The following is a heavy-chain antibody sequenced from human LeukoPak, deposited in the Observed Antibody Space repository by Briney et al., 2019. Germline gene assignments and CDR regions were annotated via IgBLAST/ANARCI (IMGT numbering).Heavy chain of an antibody. D-gene: IGHD3-9*01. J-gene: IGHJ4*02. CDR2: ISGSGGST. CDR3: AKVGRYFDWFPDTFDY. CDR1: GFTFSSYA. V-gene: IGHV3-23*01. Sequence: PGGSLRLSCAASGFTFSSYAMSWVRQAPGKGLEWVSAISGSGGSTYYADSVKGRFTISRDNSKNTLYLQMNSLRAEDTAVYYCAKVGRYFDWFPDTFDYWGQGTLVTVSS.